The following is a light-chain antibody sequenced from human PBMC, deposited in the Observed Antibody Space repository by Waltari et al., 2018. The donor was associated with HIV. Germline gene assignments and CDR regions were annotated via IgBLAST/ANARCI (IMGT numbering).Light chain of an antibody. V-gene: IGLV1-47*01. CDR3: AGWDDSLSGV. CDR2: RNK. Sequence: QSVLTQPPSASGTPGQRVTISCSGGSSNIGNNHVYWYQQFPATAPKLLISRNKQRPSGVRGRFPGSTAGTSASLVISGLRSEDEADYYCAGWDDSLSGVFGGGTKVTVL. CDR1: SSNIGNNH. J-gene: IGLJ2*01.